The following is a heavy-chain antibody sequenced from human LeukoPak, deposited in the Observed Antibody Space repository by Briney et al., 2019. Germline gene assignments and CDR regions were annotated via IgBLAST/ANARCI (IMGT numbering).Heavy chain of an antibody. Sequence: ASVKVSCKASGYTFTSYDINWVRQATGQGLEWVGWMNPNSGNTGYAQKFQGRVTMTRNTSISTAYMELSSLRSEDTAVYYCASPPYYYDSSGYYYLAYWGQGTLVTVSS. V-gene: IGHV1-8*01. CDR1: GYTFTSYD. J-gene: IGHJ4*02. D-gene: IGHD3-22*01. CDR3: ASPPYYYDSSGYYYLAY. CDR2: MNPNSGNT.